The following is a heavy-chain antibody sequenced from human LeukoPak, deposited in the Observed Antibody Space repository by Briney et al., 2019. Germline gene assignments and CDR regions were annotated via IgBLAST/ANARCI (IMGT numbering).Heavy chain of an antibody. Sequence: PGGSLRLCCVASGFLLSSYSMNWVRQAPGKGLEWVSYIDTSSPTIYYADSVKGRFTISRDNAKNSLYLQMNSLRAEDTAVYYCARGPPLFDPWGQGTLVTVSS. V-gene: IGHV3-48*01. J-gene: IGHJ5*02. CDR3: ARGPPLFDP. CDR1: GFLLSSYS. CDR2: IDTSSPTI.